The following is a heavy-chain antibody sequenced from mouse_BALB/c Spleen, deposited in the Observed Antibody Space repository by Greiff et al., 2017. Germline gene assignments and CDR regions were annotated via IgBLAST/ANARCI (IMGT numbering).Heavy chain of an antibody. CDR2: IYPYNGGT. Sequence: VQLQQSGPELVKPGASVKMSCKASGYTFTDYNMHWVKQSHGKSLEWIGYIYPYNGGTGYNQKFKSKATLTVDNSSSTAYMELRSLTSEDSAVYYCAKEGAYYDAMDYWGQGTSVTVSS. D-gene: IGHD3-1*01. CDR1: GYTFTDYN. CDR3: AKEGAYYDAMDY. V-gene: IGHV1S29*02. J-gene: IGHJ4*01.